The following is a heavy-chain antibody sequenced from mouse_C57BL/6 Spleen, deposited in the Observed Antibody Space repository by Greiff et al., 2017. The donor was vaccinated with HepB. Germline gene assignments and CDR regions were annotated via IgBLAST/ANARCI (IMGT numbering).Heavy chain of an antibody. CDR1: GFTFSDYG. CDR3: ARDYVYYAMDY. Sequence: VQLKESGGGLVKPGGSLKLSCAASGFTFSDYGMHWVRQAPEKGLEWVAYISSGSSTIYYADTVKGRFTISRDNAKNTLFLQMTSLRSEDTAMYYCARDYVYYAMDYWGQGTSVTVSS. CDR2: ISSGSSTI. V-gene: IGHV5-17*01. D-gene: IGHD2-4*01. J-gene: IGHJ4*01.